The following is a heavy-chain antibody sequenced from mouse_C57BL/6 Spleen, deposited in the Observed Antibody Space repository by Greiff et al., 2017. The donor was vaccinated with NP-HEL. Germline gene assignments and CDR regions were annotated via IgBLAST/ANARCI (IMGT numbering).Heavy chain of an antibody. J-gene: IGHJ1*03. CDR3: ARDGIYDGYRSYWYFDV. V-gene: IGHV3-6*01. CDR1: GYSITSGYY. Sequence: EVQLQESGPGLVKPSQSLSLTCSVTGYSITSGYYWNWIRQFPGNKLEWMGYISYDGSNNYNPSLKNRISITRDTSKNQFFLKLNSVTTEDTATYYCARDGIYDGYRSYWYFDVWGTGTTVTVSS. CDR2: ISYDGSN. D-gene: IGHD2-3*01.